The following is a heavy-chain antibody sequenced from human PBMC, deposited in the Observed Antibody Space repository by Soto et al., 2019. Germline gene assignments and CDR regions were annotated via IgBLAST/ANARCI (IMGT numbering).Heavy chain of an antibody. J-gene: IGHJ3*02. CDR2: IDPSDSYT. Sequence: PGESLKISCKGSGYSFTSYWISWVRQMPGKGLEWMGRIDPSDSYTNYSPSFQGHVTISADKSISTAYLQWSSLKASDTAMYYCASPLEVAGMGGAFDIWGQGTMVTVSS. V-gene: IGHV5-10-1*01. CDR3: ASPLEVAGMGGAFDI. D-gene: IGHD6-19*01. CDR1: GYSFTSYW.